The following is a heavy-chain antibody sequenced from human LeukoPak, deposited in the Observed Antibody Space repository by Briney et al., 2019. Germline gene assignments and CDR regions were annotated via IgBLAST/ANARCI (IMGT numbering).Heavy chain of an antibody. Sequence: SETLSLTCAVYVGSFSGYYWSWIRQPPGKGLEWIGEINHSGSTNYNPSLRSRVTISVDTSKNQFSLKLSSETAADTAVYYYARETYDILTGSNWFDPWGQGTLVTVSS. J-gene: IGHJ5*02. CDR1: VGSFSGYY. CDR3: ARETYDILTGSNWFDP. D-gene: IGHD3-9*01. V-gene: IGHV4-34*01. CDR2: INHSGST.